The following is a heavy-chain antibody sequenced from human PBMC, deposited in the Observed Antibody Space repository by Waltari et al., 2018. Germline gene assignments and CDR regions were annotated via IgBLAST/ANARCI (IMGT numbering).Heavy chain of an antibody. D-gene: IGHD5-18*01. CDR1: GFTFSFHA. Sequence: QVQLVESGGGVVHPGRSLRLSCEASGFTFSFHAMHWVRQAPGTWLEEVPASRSDGSSESSADAVSGRFTSSRDYPKDTVNLQMNILRPEDTAVYYCARDGPLQIQSAYSFDYWGQGTLVTVSS. CDR3: ARDGPLQIQSAYSFDY. V-gene: IGHV3-30*07. J-gene: IGHJ4*02. CDR2: SRSDGSSE.